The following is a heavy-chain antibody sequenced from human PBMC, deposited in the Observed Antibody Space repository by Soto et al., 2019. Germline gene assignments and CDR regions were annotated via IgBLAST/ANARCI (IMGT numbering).Heavy chain of an antibody. J-gene: IGHJ5*02. Sequence: QVQLQESAPGLVKPSPTLSLPCAVSGGSISSRDYHWSWIRQRPGKALEGIGDISYSGYTSYSPYPVSRLTTSVDTSQNQTSLTQTSVSAADTSVYYCARGIHGSGSYDSWFGPWGQGTLVTVSS. CDR1: GGSISSRDYH. CDR3: ARGIHGSGSYDSWFGP. V-gene: IGHV4-31*11. CDR2: ISYSGYT. D-gene: IGHD3-10*01.